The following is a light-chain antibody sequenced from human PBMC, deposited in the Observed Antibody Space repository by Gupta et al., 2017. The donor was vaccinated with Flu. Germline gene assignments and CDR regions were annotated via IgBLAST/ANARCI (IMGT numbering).Light chain of an antibody. V-gene: IGKV3-15*01. J-gene: IGKJ1*01. CDR2: GAS. CDR3: QQYNDWGT. CDR1: QSVSSN. Sequence: EIVMTRSPATLSVSPGERATLSCTASQSVSSNLHWYQQKPGQAPRLLIYGASTSATGIPDRFSCSGSGTEFTLTISSRQTKDFAVYYGQQYNDWGTFGQGTKVEIK.